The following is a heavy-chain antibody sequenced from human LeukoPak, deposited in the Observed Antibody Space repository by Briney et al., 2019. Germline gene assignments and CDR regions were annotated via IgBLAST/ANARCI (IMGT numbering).Heavy chain of an antibody. CDR1: GGSINSDS. CDR2: INHSGST. J-gene: IGHJ6*02. V-gene: IGHV4-34*01. D-gene: IGHD5-24*01. Sequence: SQTLSLTCAVSGGSINSDSWSWIRQPPGKGLEWIGEINHSGSTNYNPSLKSRVTISVDTSKNQFSLKLSSVTAADTAVYYCARGRRRDGYNSFYYYYYGMDVWGQGTTVTVSS. CDR3: ARGRRRDGYNSFYYYYYGMDV.